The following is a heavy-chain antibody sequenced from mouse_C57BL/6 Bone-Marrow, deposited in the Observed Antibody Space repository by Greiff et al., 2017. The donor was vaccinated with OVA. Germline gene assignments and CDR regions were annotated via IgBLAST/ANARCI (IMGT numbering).Heavy chain of an antibody. D-gene: IGHD2-4*01. V-gene: IGHV1-26*01. J-gene: IGHJ2*01. CDR3: RSLYYDYDEGDY. Sequence: VQLQQSGPELVKPGASVKISCKASGYTFTDYYMNWVKQSHGKSLEWIGDINPNNGGTSYNQKFKGKATLTVDKSSSTAYMELLSLTSEDSAVYYCRSLYYDYDEGDYWGQGTTLTVSS. CDR2: INPNNGGT. CDR1: GYTFTDYY.